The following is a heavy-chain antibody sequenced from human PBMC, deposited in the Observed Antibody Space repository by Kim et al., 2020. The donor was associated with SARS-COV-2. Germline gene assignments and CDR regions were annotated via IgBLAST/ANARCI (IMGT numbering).Heavy chain of an antibody. V-gene: IGHV1-3*01. CDR1: GYIFTNKA. Sequence: ASVKVSCKASGYIFTNKAIHWVRQAPGQRPEWMGWINAGNGDTKYAQKFQGRVTITRDTSATTAYMEVSRLRSADTAVYYCARADTSGYLLAYAFDFWGQGTLVTVSS. CDR2: INAGNGDT. CDR3: ARADTSGYLLAYAFDF. D-gene: IGHD3-22*01. J-gene: IGHJ4*02.